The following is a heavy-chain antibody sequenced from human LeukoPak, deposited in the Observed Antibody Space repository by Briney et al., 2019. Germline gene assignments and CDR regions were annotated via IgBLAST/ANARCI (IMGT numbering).Heavy chain of an antibody. CDR1: GGSISSSSYY. CDR3: ARHVGATWTPNDAFDF. D-gene: IGHD1-26*01. Sequence: PSETLSLTCTVSGGSISSSSYYWGWIRQPPGKGLEWIGSIYYSGSTYYNPSLKSRVTISVDTSKNHFSLNLSSVTAADTAVYYCARHVGATWTPNDAFDFWGQGTMVTVSS. CDR2: IYYSGST. V-gene: IGHV4-39*01. J-gene: IGHJ3*01.